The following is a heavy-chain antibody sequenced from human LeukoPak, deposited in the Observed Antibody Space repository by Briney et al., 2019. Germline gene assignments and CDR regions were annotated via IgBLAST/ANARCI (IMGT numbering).Heavy chain of an antibody. D-gene: IGHD4-23*01. Sequence: GGSLRLSCAASGFTFGIYGMSWVRQAPGKGLEWVSTISGRDSNTYYADSVEGRFIISRDNSRNTLYLQMNSLRAEDTAVYYCARRSDYGGDGNYFDYWGQGTPVTVSS. CDR1: GFTFGIYG. CDR2: ISGRDSNT. J-gene: IGHJ4*02. CDR3: ARRSDYGGDGNYFDY. V-gene: IGHV3-23*01.